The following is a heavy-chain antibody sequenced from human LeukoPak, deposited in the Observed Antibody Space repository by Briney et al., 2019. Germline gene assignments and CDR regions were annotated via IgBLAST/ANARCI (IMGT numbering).Heavy chain of an antibody. CDR2: IIPIFGTA. V-gene: IGHV1-69*13. Sequence: SVKVSCKASGGTFSSYAISWVRQAPGQGLEWMGGIIPIFGTANYAQKFQGRVTITADGSTSTAYMELSSLRSEDTAVYYCARGGLSSGWPNDYWGQGTLVTVSS. CDR1: GGTFSSYA. D-gene: IGHD6-19*01. CDR3: ARGGLSSGWPNDY. J-gene: IGHJ4*02.